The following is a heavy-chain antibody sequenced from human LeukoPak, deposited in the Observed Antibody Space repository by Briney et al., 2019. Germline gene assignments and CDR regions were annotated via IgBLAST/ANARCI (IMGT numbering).Heavy chain of an antibody. J-gene: IGHJ2*01. CDR1: GFTFSSYA. D-gene: IGHD3-22*01. Sequence: PGGSLRLSCAASGFTFSSYAMSWVRQAPGKGLDWVSGISGSGGSTYYADSVQGRFTISRDNSENTLYLPMNSLRAEDTAVYYCARAFRYYDSSGWYFDLWGRGTLVTVSS. V-gene: IGHV3-23*01. CDR3: ARAFRYYDSSGWYFDL. CDR2: ISGSGGST.